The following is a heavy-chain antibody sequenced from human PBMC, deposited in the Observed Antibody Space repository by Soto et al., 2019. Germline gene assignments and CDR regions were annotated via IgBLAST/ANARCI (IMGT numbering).Heavy chain of an antibody. CDR3: ARAQELDGPDSTAGRSHPTYYYYGMDV. D-gene: IGHD3-10*01. V-gene: IGHV1-2*04. CDR2: INPNSGGT. Sequence: ASVKVSCKASGYTFTGYYMHWVRQAPGQGLEWMGWINPNSGGTNYAQKFQGWVTMTRDTSISTAYMELSRLRSDDTAVYYCARAQELDGPDSTAGRSHPTYYYYGMDVWGQGTTVTVSS. CDR1: GYTFTGYY. J-gene: IGHJ6*02.